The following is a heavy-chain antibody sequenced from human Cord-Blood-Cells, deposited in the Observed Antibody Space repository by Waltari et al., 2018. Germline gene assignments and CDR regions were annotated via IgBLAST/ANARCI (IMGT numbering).Heavy chain of an antibody. J-gene: IGHJ4*02. CDR3: ASIAARLFDY. V-gene: IGHV4-34*01. CDR2: INHSGST. CDR1: GGSFSGYY. Sequence: QVQLQQWGAGLLKPSETLSLTCAVYGGSFSGYYWSWIRQPPGKGLEWIGEINHSGSTNSTPSLKSRVTISVDTSKNQFSLKLSSVTAADTAVYYCASIAARLFDYWGQGTLVTVSS. D-gene: IGHD6-6*01.